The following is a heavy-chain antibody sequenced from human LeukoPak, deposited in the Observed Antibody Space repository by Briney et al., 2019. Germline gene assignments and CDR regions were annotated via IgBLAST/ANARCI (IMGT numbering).Heavy chain of an antibody. J-gene: IGHJ5*02. CDR2: IYHSGGT. V-gene: IGHV4-61*01. D-gene: IGHD1-26*01. Sequence: SETLSLTCAVSGGSVSSSNWWSWIRQPPGKGLEWIGFIYHSGGTNYNPSLKSRVTITVDTSKNQFSLKLSSVTAADTAVYYCARERELSSWFDPWGQGTLVTVSS. CDR3: ARERELSSWFDP. CDR1: GGSVSSSNW.